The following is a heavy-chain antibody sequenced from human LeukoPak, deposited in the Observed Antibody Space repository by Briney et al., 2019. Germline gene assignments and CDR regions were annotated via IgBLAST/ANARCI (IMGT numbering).Heavy chain of an antibody. Sequence: ASVKVSCKASGYTFSGYYMHWVRQAPGQGLEWMGWINPNSGGTNYAQKFQGRVTMTRDTSISTAYMELSSLRSEDTAVYYCARDQYNWNYVRYYGMDVWGQGTTVTVSS. D-gene: IGHD1-7*01. CDR2: INPNSGGT. J-gene: IGHJ6*02. V-gene: IGHV1-2*02. CDR1: GYTFSGYY. CDR3: ARDQYNWNYVRYYGMDV.